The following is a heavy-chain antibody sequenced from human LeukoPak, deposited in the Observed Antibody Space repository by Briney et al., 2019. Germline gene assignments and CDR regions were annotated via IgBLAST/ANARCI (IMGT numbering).Heavy chain of an antibody. J-gene: IGHJ3*02. CDR1: GYTFTSYG. CDR3: ARDLRWGCYYDSSGYCHAFDI. V-gene: IGHV1-18*01. CDR2: ISAYNGNT. D-gene: IGHD3-22*01. Sequence: ASVKVSCKASGYTFTSYGISWVRQAPGQGLEWMGWISAYNGNTNYAQKLQGRVTMTTDTSTSTVYVELRSLRSDDTAVYYCARDLRWGCYYDSSGYCHAFDIWGQGTMVTVSS.